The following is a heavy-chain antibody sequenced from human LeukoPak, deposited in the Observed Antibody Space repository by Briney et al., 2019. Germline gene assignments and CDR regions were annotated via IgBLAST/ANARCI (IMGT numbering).Heavy chain of an antibody. V-gene: IGHV1-2*02. CDR2: INPNSGGT. Sequence: ASVKVSCKASGYTFTGYYMHWVRQAPGQGLEWMGWINPNSGGTNYAQKFQGRVTMTRDTSISTAYMELSRLRSDDTVVYYCARDIWFGELTDAFDIWGQGTMVTVSS. D-gene: IGHD3-10*01. CDR1: GYTFTGYY. J-gene: IGHJ3*02. CDR3: ARDIWFGELTDAFDI.